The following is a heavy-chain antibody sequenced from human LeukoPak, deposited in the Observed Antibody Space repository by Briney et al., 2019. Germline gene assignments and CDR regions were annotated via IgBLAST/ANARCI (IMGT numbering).Heavy chain of an antibody. CDR2: ISWNGAST. V-gene: IGHV3-43D*03. D-gene: IGHD2-15*01. CDR1: GFTFDDYA. CDR3: AKDGVVAALGDNWFDP. Sequence: GGSLRLSCAASGFTFDDYAMHWVRQAPGKGLEWVSLISWNGASTYYADSVKGRFTISRDNSKNSLYLQMNSLRAEDTAFYYCAKDGVVAALGDNWFDPWGQGTLVAVSS. J-gene: IGHJ5*02.